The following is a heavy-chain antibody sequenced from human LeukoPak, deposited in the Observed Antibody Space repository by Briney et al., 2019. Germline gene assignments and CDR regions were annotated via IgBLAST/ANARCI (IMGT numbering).Heavy chain of an antibody. Sequence: ASVKVSCKASGYTFTSYYMHWVRQAPGQGFEWMGVVNPSGGVTTDAQKFQGRVSMTWDMSTSTVYMELSSLGSDETAVYYCAREPSRTGYSTGYYYVDHWGQGTLVTVSS. CDR1: GYTFTSYY. CDR3: AREPSRTGYSTGYYYVDH. D-gene: IGHD3-9*01. V-gene: IGHV1-46*01. J-gene: IGHJ4*02. CDR2: VNPSGGVT.